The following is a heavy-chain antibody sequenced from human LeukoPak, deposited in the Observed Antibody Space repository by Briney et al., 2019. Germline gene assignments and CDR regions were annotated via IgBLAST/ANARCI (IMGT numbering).Heavy chain of an antibody. D-gene: IGHD2-15*01. V-gene: IGHV1-18*01. CDR1: GYTLSNYG. J-gene: IGHJ4*02. CDR2: ISASDSKT. CDR3: ARDPPCWAGSCRLTDTTLDY. Sequence: ASVKVSCKASGYTLSNYGITWVRQAPGQGLEWMGWISASDSKTEYSQKLQGRVTMSTDTFTNTGYMELRSLRADDTAVYYCARDPPCWAGSCRLTDTTLDYWGQGTLVTVSS.